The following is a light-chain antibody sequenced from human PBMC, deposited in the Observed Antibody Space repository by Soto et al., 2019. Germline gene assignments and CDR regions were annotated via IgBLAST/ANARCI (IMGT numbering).Light chain of an antibody. CDR2: ASS. V-gene: IGKV1-12*01. CDR1: QGISSW. CDR3: QQANSFPLT. J-gene: IGKJ4*01. Sequence: DIQMTQSPSSVSSSVGDRVTITCRARQGISSWLAWYQQKPGKATKLLIYASSSLQSGVPSRFSGSGSGTDLTLTLSSLQHEDFASYYFQQANSFPLTVGGGPKVEI.